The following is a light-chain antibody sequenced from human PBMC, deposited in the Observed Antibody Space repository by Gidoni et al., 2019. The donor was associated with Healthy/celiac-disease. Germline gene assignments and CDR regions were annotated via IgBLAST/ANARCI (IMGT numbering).Light chain of an antibody. J-gene: IGLJ2*01. V-gene: IGLV2-11*01. CDR2: DVS. CDR1: SSDVGGYNY. CDR3: CSYAGSVVV. Sequence: QSALTQPRSVSGSPGQSVTISFTGTSSDVGGYNYVSWYQQHPGKAPKLMIYDVSKRPSGVPDRFSGSKSGNTASLTISGLQAEDEADYYCCSYAGSVVVFGGGTKLTV.